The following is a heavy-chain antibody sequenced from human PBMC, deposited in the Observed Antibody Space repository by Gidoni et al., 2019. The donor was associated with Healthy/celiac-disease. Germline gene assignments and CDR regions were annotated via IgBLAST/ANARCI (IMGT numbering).Heavy chain of an antibody. CDR3: ARMTGGYSGYDWGGTYYYYYMDV. CDR2: IDWDDDK. Sequence: QVTLKESGPALVKPTQTLTLTCTFSGFSLSTSGMRVSWIRQPPGKALEWLARIDWDDDKFYSTSLKTRLTISKDTSKNQVVLTMTNMDPVDTATYYCARMTGGYSGYDWGGTYYYYYMDVWGKGTTVTVSS. D-gene: IGHD5-12*01. J-gene: IGHJ6*03. V-gene: IGHV2-70*04. CDR1: GFSLSTSGMR.